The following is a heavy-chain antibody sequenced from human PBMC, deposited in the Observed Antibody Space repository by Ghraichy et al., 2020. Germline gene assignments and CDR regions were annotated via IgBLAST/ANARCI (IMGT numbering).Heavy chain of an antibody. CDR2: ISSSSSYI. J-gene: IGHJ4*02. CDR1: GFTFSSYS. CDR3: ARDDYGSGLLSYY. V-gene: IGHV3-21*01. D-gene: IGHD3-10*01. Sequence: GGSLRLSCAASGFTFSSYSMNWVRQAPGKGLEWVSSISSSSSYIYYPDSVKGRFTISRDNAKNSLYLQMNSLRAEDTAVYYCARDDYGSGLLSYYWGQGTLVTVSS.